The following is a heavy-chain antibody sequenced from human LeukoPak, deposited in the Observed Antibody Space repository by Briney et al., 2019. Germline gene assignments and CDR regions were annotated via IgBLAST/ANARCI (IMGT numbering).Heavy chain of an antibody. J-gene: IGHJ3*02. Sequence: PSETLSLTCTVSGGSISSYYWSWIRQPPGKGLEWIGYIYYSGSTNYNPSLKSRVTISVDTSRNQFSLKLSSVTAADTAVYYCARVLPNYYDSSGYLLGAFDIWGQGTMVTVSS. V-gene: IGHV4-59*01. CDR1: GGSISSYY. CDR3: ARVLPNYYDSSGYLLGAFDI. CDR2: IYYSGST. D-gene: IGHD3-22*01.